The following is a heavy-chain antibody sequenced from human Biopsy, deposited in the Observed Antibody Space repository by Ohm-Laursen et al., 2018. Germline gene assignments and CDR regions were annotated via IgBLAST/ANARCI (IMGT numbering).Heavy chain of an antibody. D-gene: IGHD2-8*02. Sequence: PSQTLSLTCTASGGSISSDYWSWIRQTPGKGLEWIGDIYYSGSTNYNPSLKSRVTISVDTSKNQFSLRLNSVTAADTAVYYCARATKSTGWPYYYFYGMDVWGQGTTVTVSS. J-gene: IGHJ6*02. V-gene: IGHV4-59*01. CDR2: IYYSGST. CDR3: ARATKSTGWPYYYFYGMDV. CDR1: GGSISSDY.